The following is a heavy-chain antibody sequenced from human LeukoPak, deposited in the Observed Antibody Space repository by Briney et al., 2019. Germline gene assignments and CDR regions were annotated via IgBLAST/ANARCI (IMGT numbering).Heavy chain of an antibody. V-gene: IGHV3-23*01. CDR3: AKIGVSGSWFFDL. J-gene: IGHJ2*01. D-gene: IGHD1-1*01. CDR2: ISANSFYT. CDR1: GFTFSNHG. Sequence: GGSLRLSCAASGFTFSNHGMSWVRQAPGKGLEWVSSISANSFYTYYADSVKGRFTVSRDNSKNTLYLQMNNMAAEDAAVYFCAKIGVSGSWFFDLWGRGTLLSVSS.